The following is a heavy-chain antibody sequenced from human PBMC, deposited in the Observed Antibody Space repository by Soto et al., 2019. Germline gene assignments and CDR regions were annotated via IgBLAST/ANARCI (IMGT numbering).Heavy chain of an antibody. CDR3: ARGRLQWYYFDY. J-gene: IGHJ4*02. CDR1: GGSISSYY. V-gene: IGHV4-59*01. CDR2: IYYSGST. Sequence: SETLSLTCTVSGGSISSYYWSWIRQPPGKGLEWIGYIYYSGSTNYNPSLKSRVTISVDTSKNQFSLKLSSVTAADTAVYYCARGRLQWYYFDYWGQGTLVTVSS. D-gene: IGHD3-10*01.